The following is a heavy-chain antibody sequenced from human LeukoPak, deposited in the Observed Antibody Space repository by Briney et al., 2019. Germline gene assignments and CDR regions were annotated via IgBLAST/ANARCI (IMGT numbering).Heavy chain of an antibody. V-gene: IGHV5-51*01. J-gene: IGHJ4*02. D-gene: IGHD2-15*01. CDR3: GRGGCSGGSCIDY. Sequence: GESLKISCKGSKYAFTTYWIAWGRQLPGKALDWRGIIYPGDSDTRYSPSFQGQVTISADKSISTAYLQWSSLKASDTAMYYCGRGGCSGGSCIDYWGQGTLVTVSS. CDR1: KYAFTTYW. CDR2: IYPGDSDT.